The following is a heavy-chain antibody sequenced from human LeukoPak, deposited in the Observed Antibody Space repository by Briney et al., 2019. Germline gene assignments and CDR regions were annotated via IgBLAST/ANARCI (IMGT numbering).Heavy chain of an antibody. CDR2: IYHSGNT. J-gene: IGHJ4*02. D-gene: IGHD3-22*01. V-gene: IGHV4-38-2*02. CDR1: GDSISSDYY. CDR3: AHGSDYYDSSGSFDY. Sequence: SETLSLTCIVSGDSISSDYYWGWIRQSSGKGLEWIGSIYHSGNTYYNPSLKSRVTISVDTSKNQFSLKLSSVTAADTAVYYCAHGSDYYDSSGSFDYWGQGTLVTVSS.